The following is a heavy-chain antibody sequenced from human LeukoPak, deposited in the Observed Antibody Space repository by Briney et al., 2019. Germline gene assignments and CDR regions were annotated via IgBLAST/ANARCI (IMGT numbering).Heavy chain of an antibody. D-gene: IGHD3-10*01. CDR2: IIPILGIA. Sequence: SVKVSCKASGGTFSSYAISWVRQAPGQGLEWMGRIIPILGIANYAQKFQGRVTITADKSTSTAYMELSSLRSEDTAVYYCAREYGSSSYYYYYGMDVWGQGTTVTVSS. CDR3: AREYGSSSYYYYYGMDV. V-gene: IGHV1-69*04. CDR1: GGTFSSYA. J-gene: IGHJ6*02.